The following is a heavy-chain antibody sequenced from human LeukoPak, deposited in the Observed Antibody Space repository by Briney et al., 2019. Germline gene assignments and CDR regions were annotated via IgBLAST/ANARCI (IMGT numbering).Heavy chain of an antibody. CDR3: ARQGYTASYYFLDF. V-gene: IGHV4-4*07. J-gene: IGHJ4*02. CDR1: GDFIRSYW. Sequence: SETLSLTCDVPGDFIRSYWWGWVRQPAGKGLEWIGRIYATGSSKINPSLTSRLTTSMDTSTTQLSLTLSLKLTSMTAADTAIYFCARQGYTASYYFLDFWSQGTLVTVSP. D-gene: IGHD1-26*01. CDR2: IYATGSS.